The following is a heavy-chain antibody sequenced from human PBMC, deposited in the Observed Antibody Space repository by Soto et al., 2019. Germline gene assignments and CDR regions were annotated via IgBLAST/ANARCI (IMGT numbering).Heavy chain of an antibody. D-gene: IGHD3-3*01. J-gene: IGHJ3*01. Sequence: EVQLVESGGGLVQPGRSLRLSCAASGFSFGESGMHWVRQPPGKGLEWVSGINWNSGAMEYGDSVKGRFTISRDNAKNSLYLQMNSLSAEDTDLYYCAKERVLLQGSNPFDFWGQGTMVTVSS. CDR2: INWNSGAM. V-gene: IGHV3-9*01. CDR1: GFSFGESG. CDR3: AKERVLLQGSNPFDF.